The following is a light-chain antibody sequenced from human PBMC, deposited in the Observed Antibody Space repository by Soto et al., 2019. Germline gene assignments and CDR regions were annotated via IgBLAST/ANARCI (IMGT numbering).Light chain of an antibody. J-gene: IGKJ5*01. CDR2: DAS. CDR1: QSVSYRY. Sequence: EIGLTQSAAVLALSAGERATLSCGASQSVSYRYLAWYQQKPGLAPRLLIYDASSRATGIPDRFSGSGSGTDFTLTISRLEPEDFAVYYWQQYGSSVTFGQGTRLEIK. CDR3: QQYGSSVT. V-gene: IGKV3D-20*01.